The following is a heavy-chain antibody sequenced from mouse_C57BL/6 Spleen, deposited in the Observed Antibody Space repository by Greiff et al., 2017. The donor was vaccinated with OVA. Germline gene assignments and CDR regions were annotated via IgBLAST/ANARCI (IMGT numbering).Heavy chain of an antibody. CDR3: ARELLPGDFDV. V-gene: IGHV5S21*01. D-gene: IGHD1-1*01. Sequence: EVMLVESGEGLVKPGGSLKLSCAASGFTFSSYAMSWVRQTPEKRLEWVAYISSGGDYIYYADTVKGRFTISRDNARNTLYLQISSLKSEDTAMYYCARELLPGDFDVWGTGTTVTVSS. J-gene: IGHJ1*03. CDR1: GFTFSSYA. CDR2: ISSGGDYI.